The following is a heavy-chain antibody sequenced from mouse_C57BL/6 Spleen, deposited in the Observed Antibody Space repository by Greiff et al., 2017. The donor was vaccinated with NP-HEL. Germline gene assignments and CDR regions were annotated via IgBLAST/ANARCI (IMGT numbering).Heavy chain of an antibody. CDR2: IYPSDSET. V-gene: IGHV1-61*01. Sequence: QVQLKQPGAELVRPGSSVKLSCKASGYTFTSYWMDWVKQRPGQGLEWIGNIYPSDSETHYNQKFKDKATLTVDKSSSTAYMQLSSLTSEDSAVYYCAREGDYDGFAYWGQGTLVTVSA. J-gene: IGHJ3*01. CDR1: GYTFTSYW. D-gene: IGHD2-4*01. CDR3: AREGDYDGFAY.